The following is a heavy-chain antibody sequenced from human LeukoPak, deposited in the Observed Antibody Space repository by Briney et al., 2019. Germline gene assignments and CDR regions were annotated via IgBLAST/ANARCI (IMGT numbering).Heavy chain of an antibody. CDR1: GGSISSGGYS. CDR2: IYHSGST. J-gene: IGHJ5*02. D-gene: IGHD3-3*01. V-gene: IGHV4-30-2*01. CDR3: ASYGVANPGFDP. Sequence: SETLSLTCAVSGGSISSGGYSWSWIRQPPGKGLEWIGYIYHSGSTYYNPSLKSRVTISVDRSKNQFSLKLSSVTAAGTAVYYCASYGVANPGFDPWGQGTLVTASS.